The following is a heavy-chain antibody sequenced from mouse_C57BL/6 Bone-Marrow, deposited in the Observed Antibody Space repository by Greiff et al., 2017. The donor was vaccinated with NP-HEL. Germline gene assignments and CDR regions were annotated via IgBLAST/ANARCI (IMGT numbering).Heavy chain of an antibody. CDR3: ATVTYFDY. D-gene: IGHD1-2*01. Sequence: EVQVVESGGDLVKPGGSLKLSCAASGFTFSSYGMSWVRQTPDKRLEWVATISSGGSYTYYPDSVKGRFTISRDNAKNTLYLQMSSLKSEDTAMYYCATVTYFDYWGQGTTLTVSS. CDR1: GFTFSSYG. V-gene: IGHV5-6*01. CDR2: ISSGGSYT. J-gene: IGHJ2*01.